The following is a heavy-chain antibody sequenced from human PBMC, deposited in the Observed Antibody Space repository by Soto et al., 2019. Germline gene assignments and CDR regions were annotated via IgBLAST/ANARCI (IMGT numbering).Heavy chain of an antibody. J-gene: IGHJ3*01. CDR2: IYYSGTT. D-gene: IGHD6-19*01. CDR3: ARKIAVSGHDAFDV. Sequence: SETLSLTCTVSGGSISSYYWSWIRQPPGKGLEWIGYIYYSGTTYYNPSLMSRVTMSVDTSKNRISLRLSSVTAVDTAVYYCARKIAVSGHDAFDVWGQGTMVTVSS. CDR1: GGSISSYY. V-gene: IGHV4-59*04.